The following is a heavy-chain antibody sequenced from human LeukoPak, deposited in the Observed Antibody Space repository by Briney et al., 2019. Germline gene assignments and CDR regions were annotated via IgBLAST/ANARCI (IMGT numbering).Heavy chain of an antibody. CDR3: ARDSSRLGELDY. D-gene: IGHD3-16*01. CDR2: IIPIFGTA. CDR1: GGTFSSYA. Sequence: SVKVSCKASGGTFSSYAISWVRQAPGQGLEWMGGIIPIFGTANYAQKFQGRVTITADKSTSTAYMELSSLRSEDTAVYYCARDSSRLGELDYWGQGTLVTVPS. J-gene: IGHJ4*02. V-gene: IGHV1-69*06.